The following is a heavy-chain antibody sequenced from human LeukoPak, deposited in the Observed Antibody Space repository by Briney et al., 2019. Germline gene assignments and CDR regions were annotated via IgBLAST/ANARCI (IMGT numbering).Heavy chain of an antibody. CDR2: IYYSGST. V-gene: IGHV4-59*01. D-gene: IGHD3-10*01. Sequence: SETLSLTCTVSGGSISSYYWSWIRQPPGKGLEWIGYIYYSGSTNYNPSLKSRVTISVDTSKNQFSLKLSSVTAADTAVYYCASGGFGAPNWFDPWGQGTLVTVSS. CDR3: ASGGFGAPNWFDP. J-gene: IGHJ5*02. CDR1: GGSISSYY.